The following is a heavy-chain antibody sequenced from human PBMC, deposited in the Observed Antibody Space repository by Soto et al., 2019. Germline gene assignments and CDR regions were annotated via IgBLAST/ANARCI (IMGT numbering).Heavy chain of an antibody. V-gene: IGHV3-74*01. CDR1: GFTFSNYW. J-gene: IGHJ4*02. D-gene: IGHD1-7*01. CDR3: ARDTLELLYYLDY. Sequence: GGSLRLSCAASGFTFSNYWMHWVRQAPGKGLVWVSRINSDGSSASYADSVKGRFTISRDNAKNTLYLQMNSLRAEDTAVYYCARDTLELLYYLDYWGQGTLVTVSS. CDR2: INSDGSSA.